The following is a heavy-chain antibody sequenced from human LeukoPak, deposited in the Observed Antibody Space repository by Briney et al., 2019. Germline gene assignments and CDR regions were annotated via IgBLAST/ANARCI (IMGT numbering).Heavy chain of an antibody. CDR2: INPDDGST. Sequence: GGSLRLYCTASGFTFRKYWLHWVRQAPGKGLVWVSRINPDDGSTSYADSVKGRFTISRDSAKSTLYLQMNSLRAEDTAVYYCAILTTVFNNWYFDLWGRGTLVTVSS. D-gene: IGHD4-17*01. J-gene: IGHJ2*01. V-gene: IGHV3-74*01. CDR3: AILTTVFNNWYFDL. CDR1: GFTFRKYW.